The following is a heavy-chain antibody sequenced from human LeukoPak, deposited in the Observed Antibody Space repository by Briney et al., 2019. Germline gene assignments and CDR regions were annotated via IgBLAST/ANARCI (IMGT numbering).Heavy chain of an antibody. CDR3: AKEYYDFWSGYPHDY. CDR1: GFTFSSYS. J-gene: IGHJ4*02. V-gene: IGHV3-23*01. D-gene: IGHD3-3*01. CDR2: ISGSGGST. Sequence: GGSLRLSCAASGFTFSSYSMNWVRQAPGKGLEWVSAISGSGGSTYYADSVKGRFTISRDNSKNTPYLQMNSLRAEDTAVYYCAKEYYDFWSGYPHDYWGQGTLVTVSS.